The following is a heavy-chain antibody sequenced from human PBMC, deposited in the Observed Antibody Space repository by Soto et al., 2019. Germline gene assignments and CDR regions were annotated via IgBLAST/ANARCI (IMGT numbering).Heavy chain of an antibody. CDR3: TRSGGSYSFGY. D-gene: IGHD1-26*01. J-gene: IGHJ4*02. CDR2: IRSKTHNYAT. Sequence: GESLKISCAASGFTLSGSAVHWVRQASGKGLEWVGRIRSKTHNYATDYIASVKGRFTMSRDDSNNTAYLQMNGLKTDDTAVYYCTRSGGSYSFGYWGQGTLVTVSS. CDR1: GFTLSGSA. V-gene: IGHV3-73*01.